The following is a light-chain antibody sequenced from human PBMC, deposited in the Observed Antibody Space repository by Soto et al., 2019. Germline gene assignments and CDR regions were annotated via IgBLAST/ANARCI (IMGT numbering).Light chain of an antibody. V-gene: IGKV3D-15*01. CDR2: GIS. CDR3: QQYTNWPIT. Sequence: DIVLTQSPSTLTLSPGESAPLSCRASQSVSSNLAWYQQKPGQAPRLLIYGISNRATGIPDRFSGSGSGTEFTLTISSVQPEDVAIYYCQQYTNWPITFGQGTRLEIK. J-gene: IGKJ5*01. CDR1: QSVSSN.